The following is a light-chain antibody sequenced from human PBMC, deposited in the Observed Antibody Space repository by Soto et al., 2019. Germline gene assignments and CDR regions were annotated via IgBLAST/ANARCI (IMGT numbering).Light chain of an antibody. CDR1: QGISNF. J-gene: IGKJ1*01. Sequence: DIQMTQSPSSLSASVGDRVTITCRASQGISNFLAWHQQKPGKVPKLLLYAASTLQSGVPSRLSASGSGTDFTLTITSLQPEDVATYYCQEYNSSPWTFGQGTKVEIK. CDR2: AAS. V-gene: IGKV1-27*01. CDR3: QEYNSSPWT.